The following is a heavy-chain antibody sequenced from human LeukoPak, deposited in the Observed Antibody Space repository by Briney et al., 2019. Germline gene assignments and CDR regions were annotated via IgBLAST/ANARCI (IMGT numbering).Heavy chain of an antibody. V-gene: IGHV4-59*01. CDR3: ARVVDCSGGSCYIP. J-gene: IGHJ5*02. Sequence: KPSETLSLTCTVSGGSISSYYWSWSRQPPGKGLEWIGYIYYSGSTNYNPSLKSRVTISVDTSKNQFSLKLSSVTAADTAVYYCARVVDCSGGSCYIPWGQGTLVTVSS. D-gene: IGHD2-15*01. CDR1: GGSISSYY. CDR2: IYYSGST.